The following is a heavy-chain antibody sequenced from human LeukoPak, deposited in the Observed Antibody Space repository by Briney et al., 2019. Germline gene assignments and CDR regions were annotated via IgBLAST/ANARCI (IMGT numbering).Heavy chain of an antibody. CDR1: GGSFSGYY. Sequence: SETLSLTCAVYGGSFSGYYWSWIRQPPGKGLEWIGEINHSGSTNYNPSLKSRVTISVDTSKNQFSLKLSSVTAADTAVYYCARRKGIAAQHAPRRVRFNWFDPWGQGTLVTASS. CDR2: INHSGST. J-gene: IGHJ5*02. V-gene: IGHV4-34*01. CDR3: ARRKGIAAQHAPRRVRFNWFDP. D-gene: IGHD6-6*01.